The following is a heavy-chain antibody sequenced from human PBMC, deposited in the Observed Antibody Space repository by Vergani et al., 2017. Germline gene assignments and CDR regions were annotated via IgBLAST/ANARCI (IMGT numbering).Heavy chain of an antibody. V-gene: IGHV3-7*01. CDR1: GFTFSSYW. Sequence: EVQLVESGGGLVQPGGSLRLSCAASGFTFSSYWMSWVRQAPGKGLEWVANIKQDGSEKYYVDSVKGRFTISRDNAKNSLYLQMNSLRAEDTAVYYCARILGHYLGKQNYDFWSGYYTGYAFDYWGQGTLVTVSS. J-gene: IGHJ4*02. D-gene: IGHD3-3*01. CDR3: ARILGHYLGKQNYDFWSGYYTGYAFDY. CDR2: IKQDGSEK.